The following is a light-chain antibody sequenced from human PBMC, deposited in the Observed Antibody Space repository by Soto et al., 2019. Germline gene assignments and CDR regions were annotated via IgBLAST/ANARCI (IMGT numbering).Light chain of an antibody. V-gene: IGKV1-5*03. CDR1: QGIWSR. CDR2: KEA. Sequence: DLQMTHSPSTLAASVGDRVCITCRASQGIWSRVAGYQQKPGEAHKLLIYKEASLESGVPSRLSGSGSGPEFTLTISSLQPDDFATYYCQQYSSSWYTFGQGTKLEIK. J-gene: IGKJ2*01. CDR3: QQYSSSWYT.